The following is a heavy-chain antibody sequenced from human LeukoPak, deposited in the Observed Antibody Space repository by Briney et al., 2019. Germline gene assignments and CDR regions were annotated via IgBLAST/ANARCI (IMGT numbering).Heavy chain of an antibody. J-gene: IGHJ3*02. CDR2: INHSGST. V-gene: IGHV4-34*01. Sequence: SETLSLTCAVYGGSFSGYYWSWIRQPPGKGLEWIGEINHSGSTNYNPFLKSRVTISVDTSKNQFSLRLSSVTAADTAVYYCSRGGGSDSSPRINAFDIWGQGTMLTVSS. CDR1: GGSFSGYY. D-gene: IGHD3-22*01. CDR3: SRGGGSDSSPRINAFDI.